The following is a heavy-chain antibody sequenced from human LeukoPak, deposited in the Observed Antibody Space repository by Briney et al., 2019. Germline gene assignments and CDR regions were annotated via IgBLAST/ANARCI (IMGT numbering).Heavy chain of an antibody. CDR3: ASSGYSGYDLLGDYVY. D-gene: IGHD5-12*01. CDR1: GFSFNNYR. J-gene: IGHJ4*02. V-gene: IGHV3-7*01. CDR2: IKQDGSEI. Sequence: PGGSLRLSCAASGFSFNNYRMNWVRQAPGKGLEWVAHIKQDGSEIYYVASVKGRFTISRDNANNSLYLQMNSLRAEDTAVYYCASSGYSGYDLLGDYVYWGQGTLVTVSS.